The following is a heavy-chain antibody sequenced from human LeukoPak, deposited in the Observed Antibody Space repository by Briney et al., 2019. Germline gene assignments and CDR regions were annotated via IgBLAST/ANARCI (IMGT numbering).Heavy chain of an antibody. J-gene: IGHJ4*02. CDR2: VTGPADTT. Sequence: GGSLRLSCAASGFTFNNYAMKWVRQAPGKGLEWVAAVTGPADTTYYADSVKGRFTISRDSFKDTLYLQMNRLGAEDTALYYCAKGAAIDHWGQGTLVTVSS. CDR3: AKGAAIDH. CDR1: GFTFNNYA. D-gene: IGHD5-24*01. V-gene: IGHV3-23*01.